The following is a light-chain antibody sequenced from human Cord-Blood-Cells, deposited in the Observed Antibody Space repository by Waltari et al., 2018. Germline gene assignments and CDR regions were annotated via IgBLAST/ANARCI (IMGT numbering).Light chain of an antibody. V-gene: IGLV3-1*01. CDR3: QAWDSSTAV. CDR1: KLGDKY. J-gene: IGLJ3*02. Sequence: SYELTQPPSVSVSPGQTASITCSGDKLGDKYACWYQQKPGQSPVLVIYQDSTRPSGLPGRFAGSNSGKTATLTISGTQAMDEADYYRQAWDSSTAVFGGGTKLTVL. CDR2: QDS.